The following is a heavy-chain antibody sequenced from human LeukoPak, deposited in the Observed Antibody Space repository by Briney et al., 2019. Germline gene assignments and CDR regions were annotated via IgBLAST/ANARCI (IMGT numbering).Heavy chain of an antibody. Sequence: SETLSLTCTVSGGSISSSSYYGGWIRQPPGKGLEWIGSIYYSGSTYYNPSLKSRVTISVDTSKNQFSLKLSSVTAADTAVYYCARGRWELPPYYYMDVWGKGTTVTVSS. CDR2: IYYSGST. D-gene: IGHD1-26*01. CDR1: GGSISSSSYY. J-gene: IGHJ6*03. CDR3: ARGRWELPPYYYMDV. V-gene: IGHV4-39*07.